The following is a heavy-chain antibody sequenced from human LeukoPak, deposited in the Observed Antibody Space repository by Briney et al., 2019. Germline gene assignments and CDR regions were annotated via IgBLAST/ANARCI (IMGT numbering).Heavy chain of an antibody. Sequence: GGSLRLSCAASGFTFSSYGMHWVRQAPGKGLEWVAFIRSDGSNKYYADSVKGRFTISRDNSKNTLYLQMNSLRAEDTAVYYCAKDYSKTSYYGSGTYYRPNWFDPWGQGTLVTVSS. CDR3: AKDYSKTSYYGSGTYYRPNWFDP. D-gene: IGHD3-10*01. CDR2: IRSDGSNK. V-gene: IGHV3-30*02. CDR1: GFTFSSYG. J-gene: IGHJ5*02.